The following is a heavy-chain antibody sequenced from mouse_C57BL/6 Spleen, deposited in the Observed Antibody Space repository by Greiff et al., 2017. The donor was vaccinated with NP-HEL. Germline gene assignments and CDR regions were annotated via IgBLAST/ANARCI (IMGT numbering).Heavy chain of an antibody. D-gene: IGHD2-4*01. J-gene: IGHJ4*01. CDR3: TRNYDYEYYAMDY. V-gene: IGHV1-15*01. CDR1: GYTFTDYE. Sequence: ESGAELVRPGASVTLSCKASGYTFTDYEMHWVKQTPVHGLEWIGAIDPETGGTAYNQKFKGKAILTADKSSSTAYMELRSLTSEDSAVYYCTRNYDYEYYAMDYWGQGTSVTVSS. CDR2: IDPETGGT.